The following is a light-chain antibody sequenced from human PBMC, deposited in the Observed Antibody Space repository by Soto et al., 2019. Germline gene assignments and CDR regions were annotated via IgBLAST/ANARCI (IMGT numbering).Light chain of an antibody. CDR2: DAS. V-gene: IGKV3-11*01. CDR1: QSVGAY. CDR3: QQRNNWS. J-gene: IGKJ3*01. Sequence: EIVLTQSPATLSLSPGERATLSCRASQSVGAYLAWYQQRPGQAPRLLIYDASSRATGIPARFSGSGSGTDFTLTISSLEPEDSAVYYCQQRNNWSFGPGTKVEIK.